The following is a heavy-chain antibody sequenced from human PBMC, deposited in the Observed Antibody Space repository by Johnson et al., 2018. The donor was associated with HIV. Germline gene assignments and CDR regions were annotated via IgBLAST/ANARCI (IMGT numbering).Heavy chain of an antibody. CDR2: ISWNGGST. J-gene: IGHJ3*02. CDR3: ATFGGGSFHAFDI. Sequence: VQLVESGGGLVQPGGSLRLSCAASGFTFSSYAMSWVRQAPGKGLEWVSGISWNGGSTGYADSVKGRFTISRDNAKNSLYLQLNSLRAEDTAVYYCATFGGGSFHAFDIWGQGTMVTVSS. D-gene: IGHD1-26*01. V-gene: IGHV3-20*04. CDR1: GFTFSSYA.